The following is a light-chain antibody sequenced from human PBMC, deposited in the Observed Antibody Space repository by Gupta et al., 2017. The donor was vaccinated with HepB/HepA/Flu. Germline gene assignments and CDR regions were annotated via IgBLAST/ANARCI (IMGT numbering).Light chain of an antibody. J-gene: IGLJ2*01. CDR3: QSYDFRLGSSL. CDR1: SSNLGANYD. CDR2: GNT. V-gene: IGLV1-40*01. Sequence: QSVLTQPPSVSGAPGQTVTISCTGNSSNLGANYDVHWYQQLPGTAPKLLIYGNTDRPSGVPDRFSASKSGTSASLAITGLQSEDEAHYYCQSYDFRLGSSLFGGGTKLTVL.